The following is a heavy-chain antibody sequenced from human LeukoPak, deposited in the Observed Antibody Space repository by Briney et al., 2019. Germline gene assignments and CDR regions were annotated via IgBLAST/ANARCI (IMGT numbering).Heavy chain of an antibody. D-gene: IGHD5-24*01. CDR2: ISGSGNGFSI. CDR1: GFVFTIYT. CDR3: AKDWMARGYYYYGMDV. V-gene: IGHV3-23*01. J-gene: IGHJ6*02. Sequence: GGSLRLSCSASGFVFTIYTMYWVRQAPGKGPEYVSTISGSGNGFSIYYADSVKGRFTISRDNSKNTLYLQMNSLRAEDTAVYYCAKDWMARGYYYYGMDVWGQGTTVTVSS.